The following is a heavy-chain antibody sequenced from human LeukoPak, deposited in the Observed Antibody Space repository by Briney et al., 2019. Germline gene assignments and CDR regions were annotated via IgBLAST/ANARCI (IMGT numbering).Heavy chain of an antibody. J-gene: IGHJ4*02. CDR2: IYYSGST. CDR3: ARANYVFWSGYHGFDY. Sequence: SETLSLTCAVYGGSFSGYYWSWIRQPPGQGLERIGYIYYSGSTNYNPSLKSRVTISVDTSKNQFSLKLSSVTAADTAVYYCARANYVFWSGYHGFDYWGQGTLVTVSS. CDR1: GGSFSGYY. D-gene: IGHD3-3*01. V-gene: IGHV4-59*01.